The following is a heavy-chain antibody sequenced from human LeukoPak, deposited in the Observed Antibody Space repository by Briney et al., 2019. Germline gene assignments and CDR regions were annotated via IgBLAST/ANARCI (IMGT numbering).Heavy chain of an antibody. CDR3: ARAGSGDFSLWAFDI. Sequence: SETLSLTCTVSGVSFSSASYYWSWIRQPAGKGLEWIGRIYASGSTNYNPSLKSRVTISVDTSKNQFSLKLSSVTAADTAVYYCARAGSGDFSLWAFDIWGQGTMVTVSS. D-gene: IGHD4-17*01. CDR2: IYASGST. J-gene: IGHJ3*02. CDR1: GVSFSSASYY. V-gene: IGHV4-61*10.